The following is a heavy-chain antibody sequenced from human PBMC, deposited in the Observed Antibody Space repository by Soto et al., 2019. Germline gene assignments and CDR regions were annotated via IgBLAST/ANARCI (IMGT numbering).Heavy chain of an antibody. Sequence: EVQLVESGGGLVQPGRSLRLSCAASGLTYDDYDMHWVRQAPGKGLEWVSAISWNSGRTAYADSVKGRFTISRDNAKNSLYLQMNSLRAEDTALYHCAKGRGGSYGGDSFDYWGQGTLVTVSS. D-gene: IGHD1-26*01. CDR3: AKGRGGSYGGDSFDY. V-gene: IGHV3-9*01. CDR1: GLTYDDYD. J-gene: IGHJ4*01. CDR2: ISWNSGRT.